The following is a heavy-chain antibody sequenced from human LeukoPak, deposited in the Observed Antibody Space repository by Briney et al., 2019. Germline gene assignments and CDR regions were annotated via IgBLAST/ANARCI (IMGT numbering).Heavy chain of an antibody. CDR1: AFTFRRYW. CDR2: VNSDGRST. V-gene: IGHV3-74*01. D-gene: IGHD6-19*01. J-gene: IGHJ4*02. Sequence: GRSLRLACAASAFTFRRYWMHWVRQAPGKGLVWVSRVNSDGRSTSYGDSVKGRLTISRDNAKNTLSLQCNSLRAEDMAVYYCVSAEGQSFDDWGQGTLVTVS. CDR3: VSAEGQSFDD.